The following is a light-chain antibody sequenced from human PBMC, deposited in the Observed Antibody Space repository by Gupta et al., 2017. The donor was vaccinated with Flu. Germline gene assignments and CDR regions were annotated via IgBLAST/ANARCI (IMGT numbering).Light chain of an antibody. Sequence: QSVLTQPPSASGTPGQRVTISCSGWSSNIGSNYVYWYQQLPGTAPKLLIYRNDQRPSGVPDRFSGSKSGTSASLAISGLRSEDEADYYCSAWGDSLSGWVFGGGTKVTVL. CDR3: SAWGDSLSGWV. J-gene: IGLJ3*02. V-gene: IGLV1-47*01. CDR1: SSNIGSNY. CDR2: RND.